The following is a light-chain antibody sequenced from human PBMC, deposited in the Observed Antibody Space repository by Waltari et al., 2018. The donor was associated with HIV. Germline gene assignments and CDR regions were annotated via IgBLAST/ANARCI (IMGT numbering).Light chain of an antibody. J-gene: IGLJ2*01. V-gene: IGLV2-14*01. CDR1: NSDIGGSNH. Sequence: QSALPQHASVSGPPGRSIPNPCTGTNSDIGGSNHAPWYQQHPGRAPKLILYDVTTRPSGVSDRFSGSKSGNTASLTISGLLAEDEADYYCSSYASNTYVVFGGGTKLTVL. CDR2: DVT. CDR3: SSYASNTYVV.